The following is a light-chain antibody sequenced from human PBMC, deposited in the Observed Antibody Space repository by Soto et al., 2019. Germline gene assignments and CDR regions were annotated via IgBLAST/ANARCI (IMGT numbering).Light chain of an antibody. J-gene: IGKJ4*01. Sequence: EIVMTQPPPTLSVSPGERATLSCRASQSVGSKLAWYQQRPGQAPRLLIYDASNRATGIPARFSGSGSGTEFSLTISSLQSEDFAVYSCQQYGDWPGAFGGGTKVEIK. CDR2: DAS. CDR1: QSVGSK. V-gene: IGKV3D-15*01. CDR3: QQYGDWPGA.